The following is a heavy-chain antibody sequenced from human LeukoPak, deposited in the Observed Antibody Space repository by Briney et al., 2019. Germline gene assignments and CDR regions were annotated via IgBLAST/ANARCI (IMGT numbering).Heavy chain of an antibody. CDR1: GFPFSSSW. D-gene: IGHD3-16*01. CDR3: ARDKFGGTDY. CDR2: IKPDGSEK. Sequence: GSLRLSCAASGFPFSSSWMSWVRQAPGKGLEWVANIKPDGSEKYYVDSVKGRFTISRDTAKNSLYLQMNSLRAEDTAVYYCARDKFGGTDYWGQGTLVTVSS. J-gene: IGHJ4*02. V-gene: IGHV3-7*01.